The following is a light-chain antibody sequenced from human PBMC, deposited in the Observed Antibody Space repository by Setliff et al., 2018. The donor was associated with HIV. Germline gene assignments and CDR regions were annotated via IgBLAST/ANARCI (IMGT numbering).Light chain of an antibody. J-gene: IGLJ1*01. CDR3: SSYTSSGTLV. CDR1: RSDIGAYNY. Sequence: QSALTQPASVSGSPGQSITISCTGTRSDIGAYNYVSWYQQHPGKAPKLMIYDVSSRPSGVSNRFSGSKSGNTASLTISGLQAEDEADYYCSSYTSSGTLVFGTGTKVTVL. V-gene: IGLV2-14*01. CDR2: DVS.